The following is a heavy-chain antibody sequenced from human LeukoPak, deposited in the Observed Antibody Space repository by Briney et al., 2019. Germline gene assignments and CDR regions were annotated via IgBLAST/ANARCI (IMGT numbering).Heavy chain of an antibody. V-gene: IGHV4-31*03. J-gene: IGHJ4*02. CDR2: IYYSGGT. CDR1: GGSISSGVYY. D-gene: IGHD3-10*01. CDR3: ASREGVRVGYFDY. Sequence: SQTLSLTCTVSGGSISSGVYYWSWIRQHPGKGLEWIGYIYYSGGTYYNPPLKSRVTISVDTSKNQFSLKLSSVTAADTAVYYCASREGVRVGYFDYWGQGTLVTVSS.